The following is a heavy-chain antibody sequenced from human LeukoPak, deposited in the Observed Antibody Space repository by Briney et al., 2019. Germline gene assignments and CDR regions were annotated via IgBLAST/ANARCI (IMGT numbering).Heavy chain of an antibody. CDR3: AKNQRGYNRPIEY. V-gene: IGHV3-13*01. J-gene: IGHJ4*02. Sequence: GGSLRLSCAASGFTFSSYDMHWVRQATGKGLERVSAIGTAGDTYYPGSVKGRFTISRDNSKNMLYLQMSSLRVEDTAVYYCAKNQRGYNRPIEYWGQGTLVSVSS. D-gene: IGHD6-13*01. CDR1: GFTFSSYD. CDR2: IGTAGDT.